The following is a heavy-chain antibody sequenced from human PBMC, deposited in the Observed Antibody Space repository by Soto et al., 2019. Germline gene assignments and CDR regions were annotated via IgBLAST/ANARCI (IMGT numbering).Heavy chain of an antibody. CDR1: GFTFSSYG. Sequence: PGGSLRLSCAASGFTFSSYGMHWVRQAPGKGLEWAAVISYDGSNKYYADSVKGRFTISRDNSKNTLYLQMNSLRAEDTAVYYCAKDQTVNGPYYYYYGMDVWRQGTTVTVSS. V-gene: IGHV3-30*18. CDR2: ISYDGSNK. J-gene: IGHJ6*02. D-gene: IGHD3-10*01. CDR3: AKDQTVNGPYYYYYGMDV.